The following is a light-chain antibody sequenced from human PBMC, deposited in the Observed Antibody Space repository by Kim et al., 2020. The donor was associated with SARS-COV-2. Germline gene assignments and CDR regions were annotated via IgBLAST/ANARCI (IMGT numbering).Light chain of an antibody. CDR2: EDK. Sequence: GRTLTNSCTRSSGSIASNDVQRYQHRPGSAPATVSYEDKQRPPGVPDRFSGSSDSSSNAASLTISGLKTEDEADYYCQACDSSNQVFGGGTKLTVL. CDR3: QACDSSNQV. J-gene: IGLJ3*02. CDR1: SGSIASND. V-gene: IGLV6-57*03.